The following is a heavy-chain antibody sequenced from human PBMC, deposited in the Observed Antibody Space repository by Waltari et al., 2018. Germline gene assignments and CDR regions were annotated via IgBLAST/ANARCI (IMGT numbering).Heavy chain of an antibody. CDR3: ARGARYFDWNHDAFDI. Sequence: EAQLVESGGGLVQPGGSLRLSCAASGFTFDYNGLHRVRQSAGRGLEWVSRITWNGGHRVYADFVKGRFTVSKDDAKNSLYLQMNSLTTEDTALYYCARGARYFDWNHDAFDIWGRGTMVIVSS. CDR2: ITWNGGHR. D-gene: IGHD3-9*01. CDR1: GFTFDYNG. V-gene: IGHV3-9*01. J-gene: IGHJ3*02.